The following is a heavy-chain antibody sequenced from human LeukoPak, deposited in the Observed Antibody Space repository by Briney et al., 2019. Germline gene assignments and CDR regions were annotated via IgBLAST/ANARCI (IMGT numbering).Heavy chain of an antibody. Sequence: GGSLRLSCAASGFTFDDYGMSWVRQAPGKGLEWVSGIRWNGDTKGYADSVKGRFTISRDNAKNSLYLRMNSLRAEDTAFYYCARGMTDFEYWGQGTLVTVSS. CDR3: ARGMTDFEY. V-gene: IGHV3-20*04. CDR2: IRWNGDTK. J-gene: IGHJ4*02. CDR1: GFTFDDYG.